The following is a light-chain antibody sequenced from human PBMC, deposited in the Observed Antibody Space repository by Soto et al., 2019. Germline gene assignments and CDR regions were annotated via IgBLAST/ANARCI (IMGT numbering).Light chain of an antibody. Sequence: ESVLTQSPGTLSMSPGERATLSCRASQSVSSGYSAWYQQKPGQAPRLLIYGASRRATGIPDRFSGSGSGTDFTLTISRLEPEDFAVYYGQQYGSSPFTFGPGTKVDIK. CDR3: QQYGSSPFT. J-gene: IGKJ3*01. CDR1: QSVSSGY. CDR2: GAS. V-gene: IGKV3-20*01.